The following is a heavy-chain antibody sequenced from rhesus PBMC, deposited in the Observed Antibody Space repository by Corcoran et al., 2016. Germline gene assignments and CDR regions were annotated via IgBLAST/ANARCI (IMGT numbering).Heavy chain of an antibody. CDR3: ARGVEYYYSGSYYYPFDY. CDR2: IYDSGSRT. Sequence: QLQLQESGPGLVKPSETLSVTCVVSGWSFRSSQWSWIGQAPGKGIEWIDNIYDSGSRTNYNPSLNLLVTLSRDTSRHQLSLRLSSMTTAYTSVYCCARGVEYYYSGSYYYPFDYWGQGVLVTVSS. D-gene: IGHD3-16*01. V-gene: IGHV4-169*01. J-gene: IGHJ4*01. CDR1: GWSFRSSQ.